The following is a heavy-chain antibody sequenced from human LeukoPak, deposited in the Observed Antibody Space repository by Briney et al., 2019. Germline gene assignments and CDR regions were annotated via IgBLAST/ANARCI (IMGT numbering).Heavy chain of an antibody. CDR2: INPNSGGT. J-gene: IGHJ4*02. Sequence: ASVKVSCKASGYTFTGYYMHWVRQAPGQGLKWMGWINPNSGGTNYAQKFQGRVTMTRDTSISTAYMELSRLRSDDTAVYYCARGPSYSSGQVGEDYWGQGTLVTVSS. D-gene: IGHD6-19*01. V-gene: IGHV1-2*02. CDR3: ARGPSYSSGQVGEDY. CDR1: GYTFTGYY.